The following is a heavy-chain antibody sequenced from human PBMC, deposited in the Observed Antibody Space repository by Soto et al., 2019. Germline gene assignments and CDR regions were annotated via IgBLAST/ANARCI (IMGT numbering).Heavy chain of an antibody. Sequence: PGGSLRLSCAASGFTFSSYSMNWVRQAPGKGLEWVSSISSSSSYIYYADSVKVRFTISRDNANNSLYLQMNSLRAEDTAVYYCAGNSYGYYYYYYYGMDXWGQGTTVTVS. D-gene: IGHD5-18*01. J-gene: IGHJ6*02. CDR1: GFTFSSYS. CDR2: ISSSSSYI. CDR3: AGNSYGYYYYYYYGMDX. V-gene: IGHV3-21*01.